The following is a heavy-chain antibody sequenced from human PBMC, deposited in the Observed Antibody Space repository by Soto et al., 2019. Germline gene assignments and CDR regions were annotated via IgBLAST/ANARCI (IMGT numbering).Heavy chain of an antibody. CDR3: AKEAEAFDY. Sequence: QVQLVESGGGVVQPGRSLRLSCAASRFTFSSYAMHWVRQAPGKGLEWVAVISYDGSNKYYADSEKGRFTISRDNSKNTLNLQMNSLRGEDTAVYYCAKEAEAFDYWGQGTLVTVSS. CDR1: RFTFSSYA. J-gene: IGHJ4*02. CDR2: ISYDGSNK. V-gene: IGHV3-30-3*02.